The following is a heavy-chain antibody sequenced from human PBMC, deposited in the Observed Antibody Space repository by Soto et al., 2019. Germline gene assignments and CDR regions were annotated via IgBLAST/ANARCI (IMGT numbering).Heavy chain of an antibody. V-gene: IGHV3-33*01. CDR1: GFTFSSYG. CDR2: IWYDGSNK. Sequence: TGGSLRLSCAASGFTFSSYGMHWVRQAPGKGLEWVAVIWYDGSNKYYADSVKGRFTISRDNSKNTLYLQMNSLRAEDTAVYYCARAGYSYGLGYFDYWGQGTLVTVSS. D-gene: IGHD5-18*01. J-gene: IGHJ4*02. CDR3: ARAGYSYGLGYFDY.